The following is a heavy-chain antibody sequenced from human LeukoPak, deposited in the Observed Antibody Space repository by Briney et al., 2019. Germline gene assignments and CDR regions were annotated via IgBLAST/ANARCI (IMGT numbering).Heavy chain of an antibody. Sequence: GGSLRLSCAASGFTFSSYAMHWVRQAPGKGLEWVAVISYDGSNKYYADSVKGRFTISRDNSKNTLYLQMNSLRAEDTAVYYCARGDPLSSSSSPVFDYWGQGTLVTVSS. CDR3: ARGDPLSSSSSPVFDY. V-gene: IGHV3-30-3*01. J-gene: IGHJ4*02. CDR1: GFTFSSYA. D-gene: IGHD6-6*01. CDR2: ISYDGSNK.